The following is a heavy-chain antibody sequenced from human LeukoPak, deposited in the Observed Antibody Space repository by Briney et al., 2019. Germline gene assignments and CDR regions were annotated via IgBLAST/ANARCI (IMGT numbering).Heavy chain of an antibody. Sequence: AGGSLRLSCAASGFTFSDYYMSWIRQAPGKGLEWVSYISSSGSTIYYADSVKGRFTISRDNAKNSLYLQMNSLRAEDTAVYYCARGGFMGGYGRRGPYYYYYMDVWGKGTTVTVSS. V-gene: IGHV3-11*01. CDR1: GFTFSDYY. CDR3: ARGGFMGGYGRRGPYYYYYMDV. CDR2: ISSSGSTI. D-gene: IGHD5-12*01. J-gene: IGHJ6*03.